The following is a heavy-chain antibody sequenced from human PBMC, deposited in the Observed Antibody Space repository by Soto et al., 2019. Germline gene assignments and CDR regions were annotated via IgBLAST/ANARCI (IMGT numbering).Heavy chain of an antibody. CDR3: ARDWGEPPAADRYYYAMDV. V-gene: IGHV1-69*01. D-gene: IGHD3-16*01. Sequence: QVLLVQSGAEVKKAGSSVNVSCKASGGTFSNYAISWVRQAPGQGLEWMGGIIPSFEKVNYAQKFQGRVTITADEATSTAYMEQSSLRSDDTAVYYCARDWGEPPAADRYYYAMDVWGQGTTVTVSS. CDR1: GGTFSNYA. J-gene: IGHJ6*02. CDR2: IIPSFEKV.